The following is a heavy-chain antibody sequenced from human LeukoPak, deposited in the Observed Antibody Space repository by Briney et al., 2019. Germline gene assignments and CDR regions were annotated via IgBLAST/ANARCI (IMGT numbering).Heavy chain of an antibody. CDR1: GFTFSTYT. Sequence: GGSLRLSCAASGFTFSTYTMNWVRQAPGKGLEWVSSIPASGTYSHHADSVKGRFTISRDNAKNSLYLQMNSLRAEDTAVYYCATEKWYRFDQWGQGTLVTVSS. V-gene: IGHV3-21*01. D-gene: IGHD2-15*01. CDR2: IPASGTYS. CDR3: ATEKWYRFDQ. J-gene: IGHJ4*02.